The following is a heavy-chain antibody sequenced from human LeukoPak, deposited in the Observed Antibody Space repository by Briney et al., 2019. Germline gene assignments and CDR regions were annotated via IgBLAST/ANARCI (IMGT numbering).Heavy chain of an antibody. D-gene: IGHD1-26*01. CDR2: ITDSGGST. Sequence: PGGSLRLSCAASGFTFSTYAMSWVRQAPGAGLDWVSSITDSGGSTYYADSVKGRFTISRDNSKNTLYLQMNSLRAEDTAVYYCTTSGHYFGDYWGQGTPVTVSS. V-gene: IGHV3-23*01. CDR1: GFTFSTYA. CDR3: TTSGHYFGDY. J-gene: IGHJ4*02.